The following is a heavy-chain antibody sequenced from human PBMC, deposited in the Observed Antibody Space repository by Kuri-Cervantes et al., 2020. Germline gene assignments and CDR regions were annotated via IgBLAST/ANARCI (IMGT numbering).Heavy chain of an antibody. CDR3: ARGYSSGSSY. J-gene: IGHJ4*02. Sequence: GGSLRLSCVASGFIFRNAWMNWVRQAPGKGLEWVSSISGSGSYIYYADSVRGRFTISRDNAKNTLFLQMNSLRAEDTALYYCARGYSSGSSYWGQGTLVTVSS. V-gene: IGHV3-21*01. CDR1: GFIFRNAW. CDR2: ISGSGSYI. D-gene: IGHD6-19*01.